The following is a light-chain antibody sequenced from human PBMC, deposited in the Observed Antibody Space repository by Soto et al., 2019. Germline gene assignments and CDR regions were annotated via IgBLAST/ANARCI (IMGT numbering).Light chain of an antibody. V-gene: IGLV2-14*01. J-gene: IGLJ3*02. Sequence: QSALTQPASVSGSPGQSITISCTGTSSDVGYNYVSWYQQHPGKGPKLMIYEVSYRPSGVSNRFSGSRSGNTASLTISGLQTEDEADYYCSSYTTSSLWVFGGGTKLTVL. CDR1: SSDVGYNY. CDR2: EVS. CDR3: SSYTTSSLWV.